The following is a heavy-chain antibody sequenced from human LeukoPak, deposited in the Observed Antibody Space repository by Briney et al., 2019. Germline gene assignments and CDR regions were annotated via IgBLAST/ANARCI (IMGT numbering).Heavy chain of an antibody. D-gene: IGHD6-6*01. Sequence: SVKVSCKASGGTFSSYGISWVRQAPGQGIEWMGGIIPIFGTANYAQKFQGRVTITADESTSTAYMELSSLRSEDTAVYYCARPYSSSSYYYGMDIWGQGTTVTVSS. J-gene: IGHJ6*02. CDR1: GGTFSSYG. CDR2: IIPIFGTA. CDR3: ARPYSSSSYYYGMDI. V-gene: IGHV1-69*01.